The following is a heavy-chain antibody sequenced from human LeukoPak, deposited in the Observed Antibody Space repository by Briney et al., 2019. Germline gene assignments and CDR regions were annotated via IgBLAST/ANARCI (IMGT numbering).Heavy chain of an antibody. CDR3: ATDYHIS. J-gene: IGHJ5*02. CDR2: FDPEDGET. D-gene: IGHD2-21*01. V-gene: IGHV1-24*01. CDR1: GYTLAELS. Sequence: ASVKVSCKVSGYTLAELSMHRLRQVPGKGLEWMGNFDPEDGETIYAQIFQGRLTMTEDTSTDTAYMELSSLRSEDTAIYYCATDYHISWGQGTLVTVSS.